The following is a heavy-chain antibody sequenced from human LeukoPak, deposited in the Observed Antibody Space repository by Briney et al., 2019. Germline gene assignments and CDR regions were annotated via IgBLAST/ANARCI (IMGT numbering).Heavy chain of an antibody. V-gene: IGHV3-9*03. J-gene: IGHJ4*02. CDR3: AKDMYGYPRRSFDD. CDR2: ISWNSGSI. D-gene: IGHD6-25*01. Sequence: GRSLRLSCAASGFTFDDYAMHWVRQAPGKCLEWVSGISWNSGSIGYADSVKGRFTISRDNAKNSLYLQMNSLRAEDMALYYCAKDMYGYPRRSFDDWGQGTLVTVSS. CDR1: GFTFDDYA.